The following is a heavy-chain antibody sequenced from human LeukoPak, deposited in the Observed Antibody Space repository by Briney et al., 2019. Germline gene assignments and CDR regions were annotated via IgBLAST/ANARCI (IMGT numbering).Heavy chain of an antibody. CDR1: GGSISSGSYY. J-gene: IGHJ4*02. Sequence: SETLSLTCTVSGGSISSGSYYWSWIRQPAGKGLEWIGRIYTSGSTNYNPSLKSRVTISVDTSKNQFSLKLSSVTAADTAVYYCARDDGVIAFDYWGQGTLVTVSS. D-gene: IGHD2-21*01. CDR2: IYTSGST. V-gene: IGHV4-61*02. CDR3: ARDDGVIAFDY.